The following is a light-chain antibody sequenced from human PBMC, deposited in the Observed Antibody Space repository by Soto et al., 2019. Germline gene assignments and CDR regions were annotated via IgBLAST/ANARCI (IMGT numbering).Light chain of an antibody. CDR1: QSVSSSY. Sequence: EIVLTQSPGTLSLSPGERATLSCRASQSVSSSYFAWYQQKPGQAPRLLIYGASGMDTGIPHRFSGSGTGTDFTLTISSLEPEDFAVYYCQQNGSSSYTFGQGTKLEIK. CDR3: QQNGSSSYT. V-gene: IGKV3-20*01. CDR2: GAS. J-gene: IGKJ2*01.